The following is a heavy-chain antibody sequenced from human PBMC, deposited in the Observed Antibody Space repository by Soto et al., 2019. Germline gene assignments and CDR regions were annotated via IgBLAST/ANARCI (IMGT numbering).Heavy chain of an antibody. V-gene: IGHV3-30*14. CDR3: VKDVSDYDAPFDY. CDR1: GFTFSSYA. CDR2: ISYDGSNK. D-gene: IGHD5-12*01. J-gene: IGHJ4*02. Sequence: GGSLRLSCAASGFTFSSYAMHWVRQAPGKGLEWVAVISYDGSNKYYADSVKGRFTISRGNSKNTLYLQMSSLRAEDTAVYYCVKDVSDYDAPFDYWGQGTLVTVSS.